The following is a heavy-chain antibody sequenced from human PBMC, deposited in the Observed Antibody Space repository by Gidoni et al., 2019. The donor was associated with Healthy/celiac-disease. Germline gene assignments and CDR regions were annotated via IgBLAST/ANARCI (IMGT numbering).Heavy chain of an antibody. V-gene: IGHV4-34*01. Sequence: QVQLQQWGAGLLKPSETLSLTCAVYGGSFSGYYWSWIRQPPGKGLEWIGEINHSGSTNYNPSLNSRVTISVDTSKNQFSLKLSSVTAADTAVYYCARKGTMYSSSSKGWFDPWGQGTLVTVSS. J-gene: IGHJ5*02. CDR3: ARKGTMYSSSSKGWFDP. CDR2: INHSGST. D-gene: IGHD6-6*01. CDR1: GGSFSGYY.